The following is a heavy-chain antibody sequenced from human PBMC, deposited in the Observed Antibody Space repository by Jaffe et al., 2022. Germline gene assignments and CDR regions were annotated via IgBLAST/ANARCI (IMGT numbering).Heavy chain of an antibody. D-gene: IGHD4-17*01. V-gene: IGHV4-39*01. CDR3: ARQELYGDYPLGAFDI. CDR1: GGSISSSSYY. J-gene: IGHJ3*02. Sequence: QLQLQESGPGLVKPSETLSLTCTVSGGSISSSSYYWGWIRQPPGKGLEWIGSIYYSGSTYYNPSLKSRVTISVDTSKNQFSLKLSSVTAADTAVYYCARQELYGDYPLGAFDIWGQGTMVTVSS. CDR2: IYYSGST.